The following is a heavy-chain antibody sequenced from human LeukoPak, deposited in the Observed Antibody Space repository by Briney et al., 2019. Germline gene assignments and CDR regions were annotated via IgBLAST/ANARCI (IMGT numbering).Heavy chain of an antibody. J-gene: IGHJ5*02. V-gene: IGHV4-59*08. CDR3: ARLLGYCSGGSCYLNRFDP. CDR1: GGSISSYY. Sequence: PSETLSLTCTVSGGSISSYYWSWIRQPPGKGLEWIGYIYYSGSTNYNPSLKSRVTISVDTSKNQFSLKLSSVTAADTAVYYCARLLGYCSGGSCYLNRFDPWGQGTLVTVSS. D-gene: IGHD2-15*01. CDR2: IYYSGST.